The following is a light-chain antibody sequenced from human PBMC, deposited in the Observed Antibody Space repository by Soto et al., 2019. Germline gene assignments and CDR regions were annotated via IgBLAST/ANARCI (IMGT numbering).Light chain of an antibody. CDR1: SSDVGGYNY. V-gene: IGLV2-8*01. CDR2: EVS. Sequence: QSVLTQPPSASGSPGQSVTISCTGTSSDVGGYNYVSWYQHHPGKAPKLTIYEVSKRPSGVPDRFSGSKSGNTASLTVSGLQAEDEADYYCSAYAGSGANDVCGTGTKLNVL. CDR3: SAYAGSGANDV. J-gene: IGLJ1*01.